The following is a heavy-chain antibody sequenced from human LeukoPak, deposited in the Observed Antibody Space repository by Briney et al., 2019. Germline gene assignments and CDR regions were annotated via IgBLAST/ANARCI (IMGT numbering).Heavy chain of an antibody. J-gene: IGHJ4*02. V-gene: IGHV3-23*01. D-gene: IGHD6-6*01. CDR2: ISGSGSST. Sequence: GSLLLSCAASGFTFSSYAMSGGRQAPGKGVGGVSVISGSGSSTYYADSVKGRFTISGDNSKSTLYLQMNRLRAEDTAVYYCAKASYKQLVTYFDYWGQGTLVTVSS. CDR1: GFTFSSYA. CDR3: AKASYKQLVTYFDY.